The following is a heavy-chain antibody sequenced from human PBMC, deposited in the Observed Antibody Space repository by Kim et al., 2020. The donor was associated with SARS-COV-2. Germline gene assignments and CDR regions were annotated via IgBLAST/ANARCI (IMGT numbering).Heavy chain of an antibody. CDR2: YTT. J-gene: IGHJ3*01. V-gene: IGHV3-72*01. CDR3: ARDFQGLSS. D-gene: IGHD6-19*01. Sequence: YTTESAASVNGRFIISRDDRKNSLYLQMSSLKTEDTAMYYCARDFQGLSSWGQGTMVTVSS.